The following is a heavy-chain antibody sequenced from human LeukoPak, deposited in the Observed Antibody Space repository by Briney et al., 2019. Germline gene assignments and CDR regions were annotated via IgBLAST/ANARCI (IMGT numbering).Heavy chain of an antibody. J-gene: IGHJ5*02. Sequence: KPSETLSLTCTLSGDSISSYYWDWIRQPPGKGLEWIGYIYYNGGTNYNPSLKSRVTISVDTSKNQFSLKLSSVTAADTAVYYCVRGSSSTWFDTGSLDRWGQGTLVTVSS. CDR3: VRGSSSTWFDTGSLDR. CDR1: GDSISSYY. CDR2: IYYNGGT. V-gene: IGHV4-59*01. D-gene: IGHD6-13*01.